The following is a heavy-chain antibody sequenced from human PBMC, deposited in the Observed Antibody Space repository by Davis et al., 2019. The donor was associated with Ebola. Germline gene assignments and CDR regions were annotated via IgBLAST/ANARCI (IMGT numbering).Heavy chain of an antibody. CDR1: GYTFTSYY. Sequence: ASVKVSCKASGYTFTSYYMHWVRQAPGQGLEWMGIINPSGGSTSYAQKFQGRITMTGDTSTGTVYMELSRLRSDDTAVYYCAASTSSPLVNDYWGQGTLVTVSS. D-gene: IGHD6-13*01. V-gene: IGHV1-46*01. J-gene: IGHJ4*02. CDR2: INPSGGST. CDR3: AASTSSPLVNDY.